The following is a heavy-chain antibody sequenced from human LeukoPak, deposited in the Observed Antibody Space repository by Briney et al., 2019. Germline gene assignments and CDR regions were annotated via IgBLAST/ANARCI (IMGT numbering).Heavy chain of an antibody. CDR3: ARESYVDTAMVIHYYYYYYMDV. V-gene: IGHV1-2*02. CDR2: INPNSGGT. D-gene: IGHD5-18*01. J-gene: IGHJ6*03. CDR1: GYTFTGYY. Sequence: ASVKVSCKASGYTFTGYYMHWVRQAPGQGLEWMGWINPNSGGTNYAQKFQGRVTMTRDTSISTAYMELSRLRSDDTAVYYCARESYVDTAMVIHYYYYYYMDVWGKGTTVTVSS.